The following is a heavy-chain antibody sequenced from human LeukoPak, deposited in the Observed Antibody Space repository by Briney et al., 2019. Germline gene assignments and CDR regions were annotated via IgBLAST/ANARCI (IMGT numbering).Heavy chain of an antibody. Sequence: PSETLSLTCTVSGGSISSSTYFWGWIRQPPGKGLEWIGYIYYSGSTNYNPSLKSRVTISVDTSKNQFSLKLSSVTAAGTAVYYCARHPSTNFEDGSGYPPQYFQHWGQGTLVTVSS. CDR3: ARHPSTNFEDGSGYPPQYFQH. V-gene: IGHV4-61*05. CDR2: IYYSGST. CDR1: GGSISSSTYF. J-gene: IGHJ1*01. D-gene: IGHD3-10*01.